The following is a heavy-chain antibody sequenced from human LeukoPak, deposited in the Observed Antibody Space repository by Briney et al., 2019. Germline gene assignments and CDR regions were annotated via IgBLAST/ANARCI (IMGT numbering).Heavy chain of an antibody. CDR3: ARSGCTNGVCYKDY. J-gene: IGHJ4*02. CDR2: IYHSGST. Sequence: PSETLSLTCTVSGYSISSGYYWGWIRPPPGKGLEWIGSIYHSGSTYYNPSLKRRVTISVDTSKNQFSLKLSSVTAADTAVYYCARSGCTNGVCYKDYWGQGTLVTVSS. D-gene: IGHD2-8*01. V-gene: IGHV4-38-2*02. CDR1: GYSISSGYY.